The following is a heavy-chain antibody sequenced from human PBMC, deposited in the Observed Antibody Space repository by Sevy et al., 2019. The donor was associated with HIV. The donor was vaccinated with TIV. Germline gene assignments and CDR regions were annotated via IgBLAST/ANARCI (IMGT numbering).Heavy chain of an antibody. V-gene: IGHV3-21*01. CDR3: ARDEGGYDPLDY. CDR1: GFTFTSYT. CDR2: ISYSAEYI. Sequence: GGSLRLSCATSGFTFTSYTMNWVRQAPGKGLEWVSSISYSAEYINYADSVKGRFTMSRDNAKNSLFLQMNSLRVEDTAVYYCARDEGGYDPLDYWGQGTLVTVSS. D-gene: IGHD3-16*01. J-gene: IGHJ4*02.